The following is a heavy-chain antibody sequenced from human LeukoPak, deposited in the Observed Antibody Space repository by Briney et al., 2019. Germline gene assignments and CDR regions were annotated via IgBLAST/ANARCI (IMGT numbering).Heavy chain of an antibody. D-gene: IGHD4-17*01. CDR2: ISSSSSYI. CDR3: ARDLYGDYAFDY. CDR1: GFTFTTYT. V-gene: IGHV3-21*01. Sequence: GGSLRPSCAASGFTFTTYTMNWVRQAPGKGLEWVSSISSSSSYIYYADSMKGRFTISRDNAKNSLYLQMNSLRAEDTAVYYCARDLYGDYAFDYWGQGTLVTVS. J-gene: IGHJ4*02.